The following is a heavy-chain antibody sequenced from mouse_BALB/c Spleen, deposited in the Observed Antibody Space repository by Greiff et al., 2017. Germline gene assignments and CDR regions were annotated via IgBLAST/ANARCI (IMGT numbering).Heavy chain of an antibody. CDR1: GYTFPSYY. Sequence: QVQLQQSGPELVKPGASVGISCKASGYTFPSYYIHWVKQRPGQGLEWIGWIYPGNVNTKYNEKFKGKATLTADKSSSTAYMQLSSLTSEDSAVYFCAREGPSTMIKGGFAYWGQGTLVTVSA. J-gene: IGHJ3*01. V-gene: IGHV1S56*01. CDR3: AREGPSTMIKGGFAY. D-gene: IGHD2-4*01. CDR2: IYPGNVNT.